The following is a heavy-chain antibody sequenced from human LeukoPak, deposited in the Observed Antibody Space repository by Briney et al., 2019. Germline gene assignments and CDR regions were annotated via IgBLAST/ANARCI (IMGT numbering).Heavy chain of an antibody. D-gene: IGHD6-6*01. CDR1: SYSISSGYY. CDR2: IYHSGST. Sequence: SETLSLTCAVSSYSISSGYYWGWIRQPPGKGLEWIGSIYHSGSTYYNPSLKSRVTISVDTSKNQFSLKLSSVTAADTAVYYCARRSSSSAGYYYYYYYMDVWGKGTTVTVSS. V-gene: IGHV4-38-2*01. J-gene: IGHJ6*03. CDR3: ARRSSSSAGYYYYYYYMDV.